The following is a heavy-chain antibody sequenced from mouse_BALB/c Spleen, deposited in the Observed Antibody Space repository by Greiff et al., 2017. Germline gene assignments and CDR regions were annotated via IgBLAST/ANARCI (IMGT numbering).Heavy chain of an antibody. CDR1: GYTFTSYW. D-gene: IGHD2-4*01. CDR3: TMGGLRLNWFAY. V-gene: IGHV1S22*01. Sequence: LQQPGSELVRPGASVKLSCKASGYTFTSYWMHWVKQRHGQGLEWIGNIYPGSGSTNYDEKFKSKGTLTVDTSSSTAYMHLSSLTSEDSAVYYCTMGGLRLNWFAYWGQGTLVTVSA. CDR2: IYPGSGST. J-gene: IGHJ3*01.